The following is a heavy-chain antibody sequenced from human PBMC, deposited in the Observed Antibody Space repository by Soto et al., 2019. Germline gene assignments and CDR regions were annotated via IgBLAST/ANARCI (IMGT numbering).Heavy chain of an antibody. J-gene: IGHJ4*02. Sequence: QVQLVQSGAEVKKPGASVKVSCKASGYTFTSYYMHWVRQAPGQGLEWMGIINPSGGSTSYAQKFQGRVTMTRGTSPGTVYMELRSLRSEDTAGYYCARAPKDYDYVWGSYRYLLTAIFDYWGQGTLVTVSS. CDR3: ARAPKDYDYVWGSYRYLLTAIFDY. CDR2: INPSGGST. V-gene: IGHV1-46*01. D-gene: IGHD3-16*02. CDR1: GYTFTSYY.